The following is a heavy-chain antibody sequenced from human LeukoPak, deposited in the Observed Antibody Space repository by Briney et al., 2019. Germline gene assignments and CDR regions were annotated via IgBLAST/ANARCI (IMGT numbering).Heavy chain of an antibody. Sequence: PSETLSLTCTVYGGSLSSYYWSWIRQPAGKGLEWIGRIYTSGSTNYNPSLKSRVTMSVDTSKNQFSLKLSSVTAADTAVYYCARGSSTTDYYYYYMDVWGKGTTVTVSS. J-gene: IGHJ6*03. CDR1: GGSLSSYY. CDR2: IYTSGST. CDR3: ARGSSTTDYYYYYMDV. D-gene: IGHD4-17*01. V-gene: IGHV4-4*07.